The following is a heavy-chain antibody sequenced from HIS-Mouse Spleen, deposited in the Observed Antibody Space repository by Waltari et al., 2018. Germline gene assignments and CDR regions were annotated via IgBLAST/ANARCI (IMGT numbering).Heavy chain of an antibody. CDR1: GFTFSSYS. V-gene: IGHV3-48*01. D-gene: IGHD1-26*01. Sequence: EVQLVESGGGLVQPGGSLRISCAASGFTFSSYSMNWVRQAPGKGLEWVSSISSISSTIYYADSVKGRFTISRDNAKNSLYLQMNSLRAEDTAVYYCARGASGSYYLVSVSDYWGQGTLVTVSS. CDR3: ARGASGSYYLVSVSDY. CDR2: ISSISSTI. J-gene: IGHJ4*02.